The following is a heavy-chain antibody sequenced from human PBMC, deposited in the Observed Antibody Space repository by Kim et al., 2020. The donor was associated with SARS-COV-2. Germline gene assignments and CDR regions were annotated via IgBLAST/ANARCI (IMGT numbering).Heavy chain of an antibody. CDR2: SYHTGKT. CDR3: ARSIAVAGLYYFDF. V-gene: IGHV4-39*01. J-gene: IGHJ4*01. D-gene: IGHD6-19*01. CDR1: GGSINSGAYY. Sequence: SETLSLTCSVSGGSINSGAYYWGWVRQPPGKGLEWLATSYHTGKTFYSASLKNRVSMSMDPSNNQLSLRLGSVTAADTAIYFCARSIAVAGLYYFDFWG.